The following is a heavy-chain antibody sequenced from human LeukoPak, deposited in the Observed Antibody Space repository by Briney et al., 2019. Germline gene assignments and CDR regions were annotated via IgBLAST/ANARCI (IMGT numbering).Heavy chain of an antibody. CDR3: ARSYMVRENNWFDP. V-gene: IGHV1-2*02. CDR1: GYTFTGYY. J-gene: IGHJ5*02. D-gene: IGHD3-10*01. Sequence: ASVKVSCKASGYTFTGYYMHWVRQAPGQGLEWMGWINPNSGGTNYAQKFQGRVTMTRDTSISTAYMELSRLRSDDTAVYYCARSYMVRENNWFDPWGQGTLVTVSS. CDR2: INPNSGGT.